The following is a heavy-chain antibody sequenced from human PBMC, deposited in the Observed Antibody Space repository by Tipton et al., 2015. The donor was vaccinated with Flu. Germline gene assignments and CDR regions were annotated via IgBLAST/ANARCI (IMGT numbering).Heavy chain of an antibody. J-gene: IGHJ4*02. Sequence: SLRLSCAASGFTFDDYAMHWVRQAPGKGLEWVSGISWNSGSIGYADSVKGRFTISRDNAKNSLYLQMNSLRAEDTALYYCAKDNQYSSSYFDYWGQGTLVTVSS. V-gene: IGHV3-9*01. CDR1: GFTFDDYA. CDR2: ISWNSGSI. D-gene: IGHD6-6*01. CDR3: AKDNQYSSSYFDY.